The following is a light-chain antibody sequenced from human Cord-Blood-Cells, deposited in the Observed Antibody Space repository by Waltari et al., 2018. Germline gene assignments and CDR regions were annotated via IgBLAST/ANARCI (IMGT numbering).Light chain of an antibody. J-gene: IGKJ2*01. CDR1: QDISNY. Sequence: DIQMTQSPSSLSASVGDRVTITGQASQDISNYLNWYQQKPGKAPKRLIYDASNLETGVPSRFSGSGSGTDFTFTISSLQPEDIATYYCQQYDNLLMYTFGQGTKLEIK. CDR3: QQYDNLLMYT. V-gene: IGKV1-33*01. CDR2: DAS.